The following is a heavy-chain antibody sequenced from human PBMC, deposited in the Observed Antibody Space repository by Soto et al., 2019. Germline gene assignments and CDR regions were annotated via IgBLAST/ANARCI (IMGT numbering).Heavy chain of an antibody. J-gene: IGHJ6*02. V-gene: IGHV4-39*02. CDR2: IYYSGST. CDR3: ARDQYSSGWTMPLYYYGMDV. D-gene: IGHD6-19*01. Sequence: PSETLSLTCTVSGGSISSSSYCWGWIRQPPGKGLEWIGSIYYSGSTYYNPSLKSRVTISVDTSKNQFSLKLSSVTAADTAVYYCARDQYSSGWTMPLYYYGMDVWGQGTTVTVSS. CDR1: GGSISSSSYC.